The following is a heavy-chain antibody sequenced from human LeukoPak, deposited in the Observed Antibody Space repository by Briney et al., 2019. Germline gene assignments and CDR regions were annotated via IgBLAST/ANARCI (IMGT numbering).Heavy chain of an antibody. V-gene: IGHV1-8*01. Sequence: ASVKVSCKASGYTFTSYDINWVRQATGQGLEWMGWMNPNSGNTGYAQKFQGRVTMTRNTSISTAYMELSSLRSEDTAVYYCARHSSSSWSSDYYYYMDVWGKGTTVTISS. J-gene: IGHJ6*03. D-gene: IGHD6-13*01. CDR3: ARHSSSSWSSDYYYYMDV. CDR2: MNPNSGNT. CDR1: GYTFTSYD.